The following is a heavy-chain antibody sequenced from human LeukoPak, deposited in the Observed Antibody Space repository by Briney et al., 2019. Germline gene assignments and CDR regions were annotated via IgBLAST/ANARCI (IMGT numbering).Heavy chain of an antibody. J-gene: IGHJ4*02. CDR1: GFTFSSYA. CDR2: ISGSGGGT. Sequence: GGSLRLSCAASGFTFSSYAMSWARQAPGKGLEWVSAISGSGGGTYYAASVKGRFTISRDNSKDTLYLQMNGLRAEDTAVYFCAKQSAGSAAWYSLHYDFWGQGTLVTVSS. CDR3: AKQSAGSAAWYSLHYDF. V-gene: IGHV3-23*01. D-gene: IGHD6-13*01.